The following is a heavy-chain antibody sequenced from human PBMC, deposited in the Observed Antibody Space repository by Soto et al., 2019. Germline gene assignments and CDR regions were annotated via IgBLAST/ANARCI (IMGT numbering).Heavy chain of an antibody. D-gene: IGHD6-19*01. V-gene: IGHV4-61*01. CDR1: GGSVSSGSYF. Sequence: SETLSLTCTVSGGSVSSGSYFWSWIRQPPGKGLEWIAYIYYSGSTKYNPSLRSRVSISRDTSKNQFSLKLTSVTAADTAVYYCARSGGGSGWLGGQGTLVTVPQ. J-gene: IGHJ4*02. CDR3: ARSGGGSGWL. CDR2: IYYSGST.